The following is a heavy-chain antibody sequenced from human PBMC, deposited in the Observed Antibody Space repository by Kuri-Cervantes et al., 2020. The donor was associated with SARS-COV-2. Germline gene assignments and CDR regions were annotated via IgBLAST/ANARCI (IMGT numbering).Heavy chain of an antibody. CDR1: GFTFSSYW. Sequence: GESLKISCAASGFTFSSYWMSWVRQAPGKGLEWVANIKQDGSEKYYVDSVKGRFTISRDNAKNSLYLQMNSLRAEDTAVYYCARITIFGVVASQWGQGTLVTVSS. D-gene: IGHD3-3*01. CDR3: ARITIFGVVASQ. CDR2: IKQDGSEK. V-gene: IGHV3-7*03. J-gene: IGHJ4*02.